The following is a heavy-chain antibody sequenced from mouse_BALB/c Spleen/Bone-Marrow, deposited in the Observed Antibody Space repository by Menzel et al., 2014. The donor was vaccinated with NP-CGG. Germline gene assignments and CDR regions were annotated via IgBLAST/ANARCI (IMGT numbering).Heavy chain of an antibody. J-gene: IGHJ4*01. CDR2: INPGSGGT. CDR1: GYAFTNYL. Sequence: VKLMESGAELVRPGTSVKVSCKASGYAFTNYLIEWVKQRPGQGLEWIGVINPGSGGTNYNEKFKGKATLTADKSSSTAYMQLSSLTSDDSAVYFCARWDYAMDYWGQGTSDTVSS. CDR3: ARWDYAMDY. V-gene: IGHV1-54*01.